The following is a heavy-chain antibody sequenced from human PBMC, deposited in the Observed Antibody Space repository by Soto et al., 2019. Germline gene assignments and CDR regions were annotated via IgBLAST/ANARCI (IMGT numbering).Heavy chain of an antibody. CDR3: ARVDIVVVPAAMANAKDYYYYMDV. V-gene: IGHV4-59*01. CDR2: IYYSGST. D-gene: IGHD2-2*03. J-gene: IGHJ6*03. Sequence: SETLSLTCTVSGGSISSYYWSWIRQPPGKGLEWIGYIYYSGSTNYNPSLKSRVTISVDTSKNQFDLKLSSVTAADTAVYYCARVDIVVVPAAMANAKDYYYYMDVWGKGTTVTVSS. CDR1: GGSISSYY.